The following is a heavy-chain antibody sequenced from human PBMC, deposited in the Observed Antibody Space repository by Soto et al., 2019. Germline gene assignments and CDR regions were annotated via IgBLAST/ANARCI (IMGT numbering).Heavy chain of an antibody. CDR1: GFNFRSYA. CDR2: ISGSGGST. V-gene: IGHV3-23*01. Sequence: PGGSQRLSSTASGFNFRSYAMSWVRQAPGKGLEWVSAISGSGGSTYYADSVKGRFTISRDNSKNTLYLQMNSLRAEDTAVYYCAKDIAAAGTGFSFDYWGQGTLVTVSS. J-gene: IGHJ4*02. CDR3: AKDIAAAGTGFSFDY. D-gene: IGHD6-13*01.